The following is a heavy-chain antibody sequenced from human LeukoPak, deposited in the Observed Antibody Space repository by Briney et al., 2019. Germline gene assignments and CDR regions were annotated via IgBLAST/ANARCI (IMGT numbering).Heavy chain of an antibody. V-gene: IGHV3-30-3*01. CDR1: GFTFSSYA. J-gene: IGHJ6*03. Sequence: PGRSLRLSCAASGFTFSSYAMHWVRQAPGKGLEWVAVISYDGSNKYYADSVKGRFTISRDNSKNTLYLQMNSLRAEDTAVYYCAKDLTVEYYYMDVWGKGTTVTVSS. D-gene: IGHD4-11*01. CDR2: ISYDGSNK. CDR3: AKDLTVEYYYMDV.